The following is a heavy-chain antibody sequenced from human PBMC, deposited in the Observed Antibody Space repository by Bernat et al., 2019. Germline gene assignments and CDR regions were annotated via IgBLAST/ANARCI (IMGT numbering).Heavy chain of an antibody. D-gene: IGHD6-19*01. CDR3: AQSVAGIFSDY. J-gene: IGHJ4*02. CDR2: ISYDGSNK. CDR1: GFTFSSYG. Sequence: QVQLVESGGGVVQPGRSLRLSCTASGFTFSSYGMHWVRQAPGKGLEWVAVISYDGSNKYYADSVKGRFTISRDNSKNTLYLQMNSLRAEDTAVYYCAQSVAGIFSDYWGQGTLVTDSS. V-gene: IGHV3-30*18.